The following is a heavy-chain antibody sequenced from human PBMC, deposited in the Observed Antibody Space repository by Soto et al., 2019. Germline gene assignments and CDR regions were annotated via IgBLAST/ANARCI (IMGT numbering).Heavy chain of an antibody. J-gene: IGHJ3*02. CDR1: GFTFDDYA. Sequence: GGSLRLSCAASGFTFDDYAMHWVRQAPGKGLEWVSGISWNSGSIGYADSVKGRFTISRDNAKNSLYLQMNSLRAEDTAVYYCAKSLGALWFGELFSAFDIWGQGTMVTVSS. CDR2: ISWNSGSI. CDR3: AKSLGALWFGELFSAFDI. D-gene: IGHD3-10*01. V-gene: IGHV3-9*01.